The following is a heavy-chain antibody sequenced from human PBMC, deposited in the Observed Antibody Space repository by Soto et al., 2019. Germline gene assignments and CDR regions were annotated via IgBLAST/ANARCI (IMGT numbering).Heavy chain of an antibody. V-gene: IGHV3-48*01. CDR2: ISSSGSIM. D-gene: IGHD6-13*01. CDR3: ARGAAAGKDY. CDR1: GFTFSSYS. J-gene: IGHJ4*02. Sequence: PGGSLILSCAASGFTFSSYSMNWVRQAPGKGLEWLSYISSSGSIMHYADSVKGRFTISRDNAKNSLYLQMNSLRVEDTAVYYCARGAAAGKDYWGQGTPVTVSS.